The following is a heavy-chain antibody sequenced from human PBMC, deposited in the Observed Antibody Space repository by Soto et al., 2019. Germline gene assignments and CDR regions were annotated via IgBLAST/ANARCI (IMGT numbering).Heavy chain of an antibody. CDR3: ARNRCGGYDFDY. V-gene: IGHV4-4*02. D-gene: IGHD5-12*01. CDR1: SGSITSSNW. CDR2: VSHTGNT. J-gene: IGHJ4*02. Sequence: PSETLSLTCAVSSGSITSSNWWSWVRQPPGKGLEWIGEVSHTGNTNYIPSLKSRVTISVDKSRNQFSLRLSSVTAADTAVYYCARNRCGGYDFDYWGQGTLVTVSS.